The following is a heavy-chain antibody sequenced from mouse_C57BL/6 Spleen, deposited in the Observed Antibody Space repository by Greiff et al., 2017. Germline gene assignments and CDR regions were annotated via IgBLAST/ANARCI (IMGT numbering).Heavy chain of an antibody. D-gene: IGHD1-1*01. CDR1: GFTFTDYY. J-gene: IGHJ2*01. CDR2: IRRKANGYTT. CDR3: ARYKDYDSRGYFDY. V-gene: IGHV7-3*01. Sequence: EVQLQESGGGLVQPGGSLILSCAASGFTFTDYYMSWVRQPPGKALEWLGFIRRKANGYTTDYSASVKGRFTISRDNSQSTLYLQMNALRAADSATYYCARYKDYDSRGYFDYWGQGTTLTVSS.